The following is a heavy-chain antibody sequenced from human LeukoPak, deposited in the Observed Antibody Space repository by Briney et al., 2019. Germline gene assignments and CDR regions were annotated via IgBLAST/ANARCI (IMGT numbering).Heavy chain of an antibody. CDR2: INPNSGGT. J-gene: IGHJ4*02. Sequence: ASVKVSCKASGYTFTGYYMHWVRQAPGQGLEWMGWINPNSGGTNYAQKFQGRVTMTRDTSISTAYMELSRLRSDDTAVYYCARASAGVWLGDQSELPNYWGQGILVTVSS. V-gene: IGHV1-2*02. CDR1: GYTFTGYY. D-gene: IGHD2-21*02. CDR3: ARASAGVWLGDQSELPNY.